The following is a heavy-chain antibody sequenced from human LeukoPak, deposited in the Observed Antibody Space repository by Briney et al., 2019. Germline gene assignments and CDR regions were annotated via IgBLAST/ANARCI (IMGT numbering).Heavy chain of an antibody. CDR1: GGSISSYY. V-gene: IGHV4-59*12. CDR2: IYYSGST. Sequence: SETLSLTCTVSGGSISSYYWSWIRQPPGKGLEWIGYIYYSGSTNYNPSLKSRVTISVDTSKNQFSLKLSSVTAADTAVYYCARVTGYSSGLVWFDPWGQGTLVTVSS. J-gene: IGHJ5*02. D-gene: IGHD6-19*01. CDR3: ARVTGYSSGLVWFDP.